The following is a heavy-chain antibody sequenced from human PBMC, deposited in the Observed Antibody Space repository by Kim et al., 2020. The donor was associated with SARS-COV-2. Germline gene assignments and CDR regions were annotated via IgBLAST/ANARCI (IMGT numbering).Heavy chain of an antibody. CDR1: GFTFSSYG. CDR2: IWYDGSNK. Sequence: GGSLRLSCAASGFTFSSYGMHWVRQAPGKGLEWVAVIWYDGSNKYYADSVKGRFTISRDNSKNTLYLQMNSLRAEDTAVYYCARDDRFYYDSSGYSDYYYNYGMDAWGDGTPVSVSS. CDR3: ARDDRFYYDSSGYSDYYYNYGMDA. V-gene: IGHV3-33*01. J-gene: IGHJ6*04. D-gene: IGHD3-22*01.